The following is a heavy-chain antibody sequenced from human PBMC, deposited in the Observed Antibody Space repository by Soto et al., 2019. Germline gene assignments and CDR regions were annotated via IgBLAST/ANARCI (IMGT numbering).Heavy chain of an antibody. Sequence: KPAESGTMICTIAGLTLSKKGEGVGWIRQPPGKALEWLALIYWDDDKRYSPSLKSRLTITKDTSKNQVVLTMTNMDPVDTATYYCAHSRGYTYGHGWFDPWGQGTLVTVSS. CDR2: IYWDDDK. D-gene: IGHD5-18*01. CDR1: GLTLSKKGEG. V-gene: IGHV2-5*02. J-gene: IGHJ5*02. CDR3: AHSRGYTYGHGWFDP.